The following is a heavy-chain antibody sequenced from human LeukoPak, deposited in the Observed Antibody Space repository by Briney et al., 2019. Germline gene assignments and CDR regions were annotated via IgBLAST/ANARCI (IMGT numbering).Heavy chain of an antibody. CDR1: GGSFSGYY. V-gene: IGHV4-34*01. J-gene: IGHJ4*02. Sequence: SETLSLTCAVHGGSFSGYYWSWIRQPPGKGLEWIGEINHSGSTNYNPPLKSRVTISVDTSKNQFSLKLSSVTAADTAVYYCARRRRAATHFDYWGQGALVTVSS. CDR3: ARRRRAATHFDY. D-gene: IGHD2-15*01. CDR2: INHSGST.